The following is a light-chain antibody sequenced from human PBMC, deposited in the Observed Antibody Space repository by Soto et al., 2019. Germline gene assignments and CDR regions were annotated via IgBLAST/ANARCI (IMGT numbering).Light chain of an antibody. Sequence: DIQMTQSPSSLSASVGDTVTITCRASQGIIDYLAWYQQRPGKVPKLLIYAASTLQTGVPSRFSGSGAGTDFTLTSSILQPEDVATYYCQKYDTAPQTFGQGTRVEI. CDR3: QKYDTAPQT. CDR1: QGIIDY. J-gene: IGKJ1*01. V-gene: IGKV1-27*01. CDR2: AAS.